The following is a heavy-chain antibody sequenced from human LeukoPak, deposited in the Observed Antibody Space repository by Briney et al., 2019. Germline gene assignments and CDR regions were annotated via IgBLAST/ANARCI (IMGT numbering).Heavy chain of an antibody. CDR1: GFTFSSYG. Sequence: PGRSLRLSCAASGFTFSSYGMHWVRQAPGKGLEWVAVISYDGGNKYYADSVKGRFTISRDNSKNTLYLQVNSLRVEDTAVYYCTREDNWYFDLWGRGTLVTVSS. V-gene: IGHV3-30*03. J-gene: IGHJ2*01. CDR2: ISYDGGNK. CDR3: TREDNWYFDL.